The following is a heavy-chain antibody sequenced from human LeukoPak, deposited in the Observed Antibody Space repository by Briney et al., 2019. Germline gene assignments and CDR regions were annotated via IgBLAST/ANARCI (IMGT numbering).Heavy chain of an antibody. J-gene: IGHJ4*02. V-gene: IGHV2-5*02. CDR2: IYWDDDK. CDR3: AHKKLVVPFDY. Sequence: SGPTLVKPTQTLTLTCTFSGFSPSTGGVGVGWIRQPPGKALEWLALIYWDDDKRYSPSLKSRLTITKDTSKNQVVLTMTNMDPVDTATYYCAHKKLVVPFDYWGQGTLVTVSS. D-gene: IGHD2-15*01. CDR1: GFSPSTGGVG.